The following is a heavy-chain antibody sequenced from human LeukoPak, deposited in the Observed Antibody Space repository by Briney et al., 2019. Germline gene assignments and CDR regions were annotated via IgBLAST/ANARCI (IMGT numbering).Heavy chain of an antibody. CDR1: GYTFTSYG. Sequence: ASVNVSCKASGYTFTSYGISWVRQAPGQGLEWMGWISAYNGNTNYAQKLQGRVTMTTDTSTSTAYMELRSLRSDDTAVYYCARGTPSRRLGPTNVNHWGQGTLVTVS. J-gene: IGHJ5*02. CDR3: ARGTPSRRLGPTNVNH. CDR2: ISAYNGNT. D-gene: IGHD1-26*01. V-gene: IGHV1-18*01.